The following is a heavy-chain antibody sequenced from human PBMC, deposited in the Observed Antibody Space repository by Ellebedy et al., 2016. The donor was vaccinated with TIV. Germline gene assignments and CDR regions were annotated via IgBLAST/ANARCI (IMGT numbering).Heavy chain of an antibody. CDR1: GFAVSTYG. D-gene: IGHD6-19*01. CDR3: ARDPYSSGWYNWFNP. J-gene: IGHJ5*02. Sequence: GESLKISCAASGFAVSTYGMHWVRQAPGKGLEGVTMISYDGISKYYADSVKGRFTISRDNSKNTVYVQMNSLTAEDTAVYYCARDPYSSGWYNWFNPWGQGTLLTVSS. CDR2: ISYDGISK. V-gene: IGHV3-30*03.